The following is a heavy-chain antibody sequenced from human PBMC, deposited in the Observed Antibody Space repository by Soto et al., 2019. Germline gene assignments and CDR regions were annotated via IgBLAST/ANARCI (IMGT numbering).Heavy chain of an antibody. V-gene: IGHV3-30*18. CDR3: AKDRRPNYYYGMDV. J-gene: IGHJ6*02. D-gene: IGHD6-25*01. CDR1: GFTFSSYG. CDR2: ISYDGSNK. Sequence: QVQLVESGGGVVQPGRSLRLSCAASGFTFSSYGMHWVRQAPGKGLEWVAVISYDGSNKYYADSVKGRFTISRDNSKNTLYLQMNSLRPEDTAVYYCAKDRRPNYYYGMDVWGQGTTVTVSS.